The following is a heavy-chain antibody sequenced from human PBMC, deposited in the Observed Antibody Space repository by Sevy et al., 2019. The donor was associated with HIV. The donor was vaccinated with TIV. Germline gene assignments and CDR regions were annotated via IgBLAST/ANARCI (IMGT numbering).Heavy chain of an antibody. D-gene: IGHD3-22*01. CDR1: GFTFSSYS. Sequence: GGSLRLSCAASGFTFSSYSMNWVRQAPGKGLEWVSSISSSSSYIYYADSVKGRFTISRDNAKNSLYLQMNRLRAEDTAVYYCARVGITMIDYYYYYMDVWGKGTTVTVSS. CDR3: ARVGITMIDYYYYYMDV. V-gene: IGHV3-21*01. J-gene: IGHJ6*03. CDR2: ISSSSSYI.